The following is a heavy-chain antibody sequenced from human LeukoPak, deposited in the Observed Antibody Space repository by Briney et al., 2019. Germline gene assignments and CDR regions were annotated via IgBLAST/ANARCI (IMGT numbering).Heavy chain of an antibody. CDR2: MNPNSGNT. Sequence: ASVKVSCKASGYTFTSYDINWVRQATGQGLEWMGWMNPNSGNTGYAQEFQGRVTMTRNTSISTAYMELSSLRSEDTAVYYCARGIAARLHAFDIWGQGTMVTVSS. J-gene: IGHJ3*02. CDR3: ARGIAARLHAFDI. V-gene: IGHV1-8*01. CDR1: GYTFTSYD. D-gene: IGHD6-6*01.